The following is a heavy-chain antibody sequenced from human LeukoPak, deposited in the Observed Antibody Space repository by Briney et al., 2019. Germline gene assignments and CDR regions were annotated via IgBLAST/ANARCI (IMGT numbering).Heavy chain of an antibody. D-gene: IGHD2-21*02. V-gene: IGHV3-30-3*01. J-gene: IGHJ6*02. CDR1: GFTFSSHA. CDR2: ISYDGSNK. CDR3: ARYCGGDCYGMDV. Sequence: GGSLRLSCAASGFTFSSHAMHWVRQAPGKGLEWVAVISYDGSNKYYADSVKGRFTISRDNPKNSLYLQMNSLRAEDTAVYYCARYCGGDCYGMDVWGQGTTVTVSS.